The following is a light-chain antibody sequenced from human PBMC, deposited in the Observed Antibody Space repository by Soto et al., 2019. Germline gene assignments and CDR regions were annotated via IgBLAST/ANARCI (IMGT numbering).Light chain of an antibody. Sequence: QSVLSQPHSVSGSPGQSVTISCTGTSSDIGAYDYVSWYQQHPGKAPKLMIYGVNKRPSGVSDRFSGSKSSNTASLTISGLQAEDEADYYCCSYAGTFHVLFGGGTKLTVL. CDR2: GVN. CDR3: CSYAGTFHVL. J-gene: IGLJ2*01. V-gene: IGLV2-11*01. CDR1: SSDIGAYDY.